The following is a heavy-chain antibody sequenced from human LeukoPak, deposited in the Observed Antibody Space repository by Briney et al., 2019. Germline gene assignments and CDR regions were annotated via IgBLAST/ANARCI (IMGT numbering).Heavy chain of an antibody. CDR2: IYYSGST. J-gene: IGHJ4*02. CDR3: ARHRRWLHLFDY. CDR1: GGSISSSSYY. D-gene: IGHD5-24*01. V-gene: IGHV4-39*01. Sequence: PETLSLTCTASGGSISSSSYYWGWIRQPPGKGLEWIGSIYYSGSTYYNPSLKSRVTISVDTSKNQFSLKLSAVTAADTAVYYCARHRRWLHLFDYWGQGTLVTVSS.